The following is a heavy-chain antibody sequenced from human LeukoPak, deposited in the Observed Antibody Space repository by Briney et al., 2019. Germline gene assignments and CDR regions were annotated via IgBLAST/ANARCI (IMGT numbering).Heavy chain of an antibody. D-gene: IGHD5-12*01. V-gene: IGHV1-18*04. J-gene: IGHJ6*04. CDR2: ISAYNGNT. Sequence: GASVKVSCKASGYTFTSYGISWVRQAPGQGLEWMGWISAYNGNTNYAQKLQGRVTMTTDTSTSTAYMELRSLRSDDTAVYYCARDLSGCDLIGMDVWGKGTTVTVSS. CDR1: GYTFTSYG. CDR3: ARDLSGCDLIGMDV.